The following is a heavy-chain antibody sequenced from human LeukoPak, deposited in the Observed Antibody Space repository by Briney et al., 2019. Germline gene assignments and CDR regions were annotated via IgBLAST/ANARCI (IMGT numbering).Heavy chain of an antibody. D-gene: IGHD6-13*01. Sequence: PGGSLRLSCAASGFTFSSYGMHWVRQAPGKGLEWVAVIWYDGSNKYYADSVKGRFTISRDNSKNTLYLQMNSLRAEDTAVYYCARDLEAAAGRAWGPLDYWGQGTLVTVSS. V-gene: IGHV3-33*01. CDR3: ARDLEAAAGRAWGPLDY. CDR1: GFTFSSYG. CDR2: IWYDGSNK. J-gene: IGHJ4*02.